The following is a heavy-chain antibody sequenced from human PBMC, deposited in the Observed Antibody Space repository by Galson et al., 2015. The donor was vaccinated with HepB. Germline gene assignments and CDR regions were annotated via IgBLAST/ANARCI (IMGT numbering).Heavy chain of an antibody. CDR1: GFTFSSYS. D-gene: IGHD1-26*01. CDR2: ISSSSSYI. CDR3: ARDEWRWYGGPDWGVSVVDY. Sequence: SLRLSCAASGFTFSSYSMNWVRQAPGKGLEWVSSISSSSSYIYYADSVKGRFTISRDNAKNSLYLQMNSLRAEDTAVYYCARDEWRWYGGPDWGVSVVDYWGQGTLVTVSS. J-gene: IGHJ4*02. V-gene: IGHV3-21*01.